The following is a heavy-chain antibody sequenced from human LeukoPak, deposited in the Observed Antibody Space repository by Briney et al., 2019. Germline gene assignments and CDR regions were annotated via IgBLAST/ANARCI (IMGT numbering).Heavy chain of an antibody. CDR3: AKDLTIFGVVTTYYFDY. V-gene: IGHV3-30-3*01. Sequence: GGSLRLSCAASGFTFSSYAMHWVRQAPGKGLEWVAVISYDGSNKYYADSVKGRSTISRDNSKNTLYLQMNSLRAEDTAVYYCAKDLTIFGVVTTYYFDYWGQGTLVTVSS. J-gene: IGHJ4*02. CDR1: GFTFSSYA. CDR2: ISYDGSNK. D-gene: IGHD3-3*01.